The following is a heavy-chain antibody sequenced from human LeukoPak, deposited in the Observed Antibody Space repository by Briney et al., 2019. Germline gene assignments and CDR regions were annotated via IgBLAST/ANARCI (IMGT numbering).Heavy chain of an antibody. Sequence: GRSLRLSCAASGFTFDDYAMHWVRQAPGKGLEWVSGISWNSGSIGYADSVKGRFTISRDNAKNSLYLQMNSLRAEDTALYYCAHIGYSSGWLDYWGQGTLVTVSS. V-gene: IGHV3-9*01. D-gene: IGHD6-19*01. CDR2: ISWNSGSI. J-gene: IGHJ4*02. CDR1: GFTFDDYA. CDR3: AHIGYSSGWLDY.